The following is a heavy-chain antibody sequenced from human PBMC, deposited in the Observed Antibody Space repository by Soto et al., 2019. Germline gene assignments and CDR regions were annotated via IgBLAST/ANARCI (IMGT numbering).Heavy chain of an antibody. D-gene: IGHD4-4*01. V-gene: IGHV3-30*18. CDR2: ISYDGSNK. CDR3: AKAQGYSNWGYFAY. Sequence: QVQLVESGGGVVQPGRSLRLSCAASGFTFSSYGMHWVRQAPGKGLEWVAVISYDGSNKYYADSVKGRFTISRDNSKNTLYLQMNSLRAEDTAVYYCAKAQGYSNWGYFAYWGQGTLVTVSS. J-gene: IGHJ4*02. CDR1: GFTFSSYG.